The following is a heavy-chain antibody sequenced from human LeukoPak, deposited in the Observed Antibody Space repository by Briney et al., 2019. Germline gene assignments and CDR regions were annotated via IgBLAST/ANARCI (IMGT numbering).Heavy chain of an antibody. CDR3: AKGLDYDSSGYLY. CDR1: GFTFSWHG. CDR2: ISYCCNT. J-gene: IGHJ4*02. V-gene: IGHV3-23*01. Sequence: PRGSLTLSCAASGFTFSWHGWSWVRQPAGKGLDWVSSISYCCNTYYIVSVNGRFTISTENSNNTLYLQMNSLRAEDTAVYYCAKGLDYDSSGYLYWGQGTLVTVSS. D-gene: IGHD3-22*01.